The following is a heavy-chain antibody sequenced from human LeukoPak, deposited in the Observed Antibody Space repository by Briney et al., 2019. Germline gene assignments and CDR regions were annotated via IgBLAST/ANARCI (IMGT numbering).Heavy chain of an antibody. J-gene: IGHJ4*02. CDR3: ARKRGLTGYHDY. V-gene: IGHV5-51*01. D-gene: IGHD3-9*01. CDR2: IYPGDSDT. CDR1: GYSFTSYW. Sequence: GGALKISCKGSGYSFTSYWIGWGRPMPGKGLGWMGIIYPGDSDTRYSPSFQGQVTISADKSISTAYLQWSSLKASDTAMYYCARKRGLTGYHDYWGQGTLVTVSS.